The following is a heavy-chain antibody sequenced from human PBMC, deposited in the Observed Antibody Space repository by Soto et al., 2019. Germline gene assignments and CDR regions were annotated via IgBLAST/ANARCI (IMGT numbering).Heavy chain of an antibody. J-gene: IGHJ4*02. CDR2: ISGSGGVT. CDR1: GFRFSSSA. D-gene: IGHD6-19*01. CDR3: SKDGWPNLYGDY. Sequence: EVQLLESGGGLVQPGGSLRLSCAASGFRFSSSAMSWVRQAPGKGLEWVSAISGSGGVTYSADSVKGRFTISRDNSKNTLYLQMNSLRAEDTAVYYCSKDGWPNLYGDYRGQGTLVTVSS. V-gene: IGHV3-23*01.